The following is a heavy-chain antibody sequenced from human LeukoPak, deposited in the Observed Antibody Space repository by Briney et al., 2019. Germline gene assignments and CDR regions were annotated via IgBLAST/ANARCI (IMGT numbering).Heavy chain of an antibody. CDR3: ARAWGSGQATDAFDI. D-gene: IGHD6-19*01. CDR2: IIPIFGTA. J-gene: IGHJ3*02. CDR1: GGTFSSYA. Sequence: EASVKVSCKASGGTFSSYAISWVRQAPGQGLGWMGGIIPIFGTANYAQKFQGRVTITADESTSTAYMELSSLRSEDTAVYYCARAWGSGQATDAFDIWGQGTMVTVSS. V-gene: IGHV1-69*13.